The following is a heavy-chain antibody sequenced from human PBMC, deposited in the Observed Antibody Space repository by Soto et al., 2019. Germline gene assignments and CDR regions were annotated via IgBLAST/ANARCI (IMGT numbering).Heavy chain of an antibody. CDR2: INPNSGGT. CDR3: ARDGCSSTSCYEDYYYGMDV. J-gene: IGHJ6*02. Sequence: ASVKVSCKASGYTFTGYYMHWVRQAPGQGLEWMGWINPNSGGTNYAQKFQGWVTMTRDTSISTAYMELSRLRSDDTAVYYCARDGCSSTSCYEDYYYGMDVWGQGTTVTVSS. V-gene: IGHV1-2*04. D-gene: IGHD2-2*01. CDR1: GYTFTGYY.